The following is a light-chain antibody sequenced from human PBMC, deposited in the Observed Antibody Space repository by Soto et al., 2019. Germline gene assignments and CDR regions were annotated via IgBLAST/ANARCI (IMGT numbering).Light chain of an antibody. CDR2: EVN. V-gene: IGLV2-8*01. J-gene: IGLJ2*01. CDR3: SSDANSNNSV. CDR1: SSDVGGYNY. Sequence: QSVLTQPPSASGSPGQGVTISCSGTSSDVGGYNYDSWYQHHPGKAPKLMIYEVNQRPAVLPHRYCGSNSGTSASLTVWGRQAEDEADYYCSSDANSNNSVFGGGTKLTVL.